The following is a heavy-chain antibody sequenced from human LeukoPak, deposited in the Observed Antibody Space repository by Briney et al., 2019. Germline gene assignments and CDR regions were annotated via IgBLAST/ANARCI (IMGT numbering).Heavy chain of an antibody. CDR2: IYNSGST. Sequence: SETLFLTCTVSGGSISSYYWSWIRQPPGKGLEWIGYIYNSGSTNNNPSLKSRVTISVDMSKNQFSLKLSSVTAADTAVYYCAGHDSSGTYFQHWGRGTLVTVSS. J-gene: IGHJ1*01. V-gene: IGHV4-59*01. CDR1: GGSISSYY. D-gene: IGHD3-22*01. CDR3: AGHDSSGTYFQH.